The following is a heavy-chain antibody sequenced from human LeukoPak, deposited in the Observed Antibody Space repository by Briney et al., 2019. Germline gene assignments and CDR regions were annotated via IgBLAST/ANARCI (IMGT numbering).Heavy chain of an antibody. CDR2: ISGSGGST. J-gene: IGHJ4*02. Sequence: GGSLRLSCAASGFTFSSYAMSWVRQAPGKGLEWVSAISGSGGSTYYADSVKGRFTISRDNSKNTLYLQMNSPRAEDTAVYYCAKVHTAMARRGYFDYWGQGTLVTVSS. CDR3: AKVHTAMARRGYFDY. V-gene: IGHV3-23*01. D-gene: IGHD5-18*01. CDR1: GFTFSSYA.